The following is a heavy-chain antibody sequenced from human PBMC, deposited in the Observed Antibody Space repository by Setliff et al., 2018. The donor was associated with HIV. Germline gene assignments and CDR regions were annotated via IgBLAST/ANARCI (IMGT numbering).Heavy chain of an antibody. CDR2: ISASSDTI. CDR1: GFTFSGYE. Sequence: GGSLRLSCAASGFTFSGYEMNWVRQAPGKGPEWIAYISASSDTISYADSVEGRFTISRDNAMNSLYLQMNSLRAEDTALYYCATGGWFDYWGQGVLVTVSS. V-gene: IGHV3-48*03. CDR3: ATGGWFDY. J-gene: IGHJ4*02. D-gene: IGHD6-19*01.